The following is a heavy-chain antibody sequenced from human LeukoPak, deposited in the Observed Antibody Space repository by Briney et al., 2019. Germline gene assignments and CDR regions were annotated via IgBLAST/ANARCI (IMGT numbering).Heavy chain of an antibody. D-gene: IGHD6-19*01. Sequence: PSETLSLTCAVYGGSFSGYYWSWIRQPPGKGLEWIGEINHSGSTNYNPSLKSRVTISVDTSKNQFSLKLSSVTAADTAVYYCARAWGYSSGRGLWGFDYWGQGTLVTVSS. CDR2: INHSGST. V-gene: IGHV4-34*01. CDR1: GGSFSGYY. J-gene: IGHJ4*02. CDR3: ARAWGYSSGRGLWGFDY.